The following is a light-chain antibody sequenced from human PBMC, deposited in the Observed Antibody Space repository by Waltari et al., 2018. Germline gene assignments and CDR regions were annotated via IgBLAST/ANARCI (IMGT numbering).Light chain of an antibody. CDR2: EVS. CDR1: SGDVGGFNY. Sequence: QSALTQPPSASGSPGQSVTISCTGTSGDVGGFNYVSWFQQHPGKAPKLMIYEVSKRPSGVPDRFSGSKSGNTASLTVSGLQAEDEANYYCSSYAGSKIVVFGGGTKLTVL. CDR3: SSYAGSKIVV. J-gene: IGLJ2*01. V-gene: IGLV2-8*01.